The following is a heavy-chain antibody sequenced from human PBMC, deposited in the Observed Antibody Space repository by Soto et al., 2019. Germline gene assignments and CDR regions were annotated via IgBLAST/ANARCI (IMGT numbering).Heavy chain of an antibody. V-gene: IGHV1-46*03. CDR2: INPSGGST. CDR1: GYTFTSYY. J-gene: IGHJ4*02. Sequence: ASVKVSCKASGYTFTSYYMHWVRQAPGQGLEWMGIINPSGGSTSYAQKFQGRVTMTRDTSTGTVYMELSSLRSEDTAVYYCALRGATTFFDYWGQGTLVTVSS. D-gene: IGHD1-26*01. CDR3: ALRGATTFFDY.